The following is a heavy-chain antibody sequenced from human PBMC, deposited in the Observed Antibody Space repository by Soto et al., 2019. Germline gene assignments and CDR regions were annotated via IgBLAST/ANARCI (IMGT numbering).Heavy chain of an antibody. Sequence: VQLVESGGGVVQPGRSLRLSCAASGFTFSDYAMHWFRRAQGKGLEWVAVVSHDGRNTHYADSVKGRFTISRDSSKNTVSLEMTSLRAEDTAVYYCAKRGRQWLVTSDFNYWGQGALVTVSS. CDR2: VSHDGRNT. CDR1: GFTFSDYA. D-gene: IGHD6-19*01. V-gene: IGHV3-30*18. J-gene: IGHJ4*02. CDR3: AKRGRQWLVTSDFNY.